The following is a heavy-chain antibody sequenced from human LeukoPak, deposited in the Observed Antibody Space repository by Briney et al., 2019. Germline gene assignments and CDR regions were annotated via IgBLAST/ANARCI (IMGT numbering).Heavy chain of an antibody. D-gene: IGHD6-19*01. CDR3: ARANSGSNFVFDY. CDR1: GGSISSYY. CDR2: IYYSGNT. J-gene: IGHJ4*02. V-gene: IGHV4-59*08. Sequence: SETLSLTCTVSGGSISSYYWSWIRQPPGKGLEWIAYIYYSGNTNHNPSLKSRVTISVDTSKNQFSLKLSSVTAADTAVYYCARANSGSNFVFDYWGQGTLVTVSS.